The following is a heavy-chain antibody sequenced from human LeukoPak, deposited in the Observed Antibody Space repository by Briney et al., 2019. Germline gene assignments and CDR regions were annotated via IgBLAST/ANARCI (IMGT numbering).Heavy chain of an antibody. J-gene: IGHJ4*02. CDR2: ISSSGSTI. CDR1: GFTFSDYY. Sequence: GGSLGLSCAASGFTFSDYYMSWIRQAPGKGLEWVSYISSSGSTIYYADSVKGRFTISRDNAKNSLYLQMNSLRAEDTAVYYCARDSQDYYGSGSYTDYWGQGTLVTVSS. D-gene: IGHD3-10*01. V-gene: IGHV3-11*01. CDR3: ARDSQDYYGSGSYTDY.